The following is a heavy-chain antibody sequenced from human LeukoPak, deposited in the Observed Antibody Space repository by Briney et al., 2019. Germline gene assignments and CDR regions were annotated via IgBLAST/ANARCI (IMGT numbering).Heavy chain of an antibody. Sequence: GGSLRLSCAASGFTFSSYSMNWVRQAPGKGLEWVSSISSSSSYIYYADSVKGRFTISRDNAKNSLYLQMNSLRAEDTAVYYCATDKLQWLVSPWGQGTLVTVSS. CDR2: ISSSSSYI. V-gene: IGHV3-21*01. CDR3: ATDKLQWLVSP. D-gene: IGHD6-19*01. CDR1: GFTFSSYS. J-gene: IGHJ5*02.